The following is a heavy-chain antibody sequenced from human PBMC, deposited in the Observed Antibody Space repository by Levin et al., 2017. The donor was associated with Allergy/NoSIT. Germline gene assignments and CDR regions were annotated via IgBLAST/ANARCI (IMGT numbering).Heavy chain of an antibody. V-gene: IGHV3-23*01. D-gene: IGHD3-16*01. CDR2: IAGSGQST. J-gene: IGHJ6*03. Sequence: GESLKISCAASGFTFIDYAMTWVRQAPGKGLEWVSSIAGSGQSTYYADSVKGRFIISRDNSKNTLYLQLKSPRAEDTAVYYCAKTYYDYIRGSYFYYMDVWGKGTTVTVSS. CDR1: GFTFIDYA. CDR3: AKTYYDYIRGSYFYYMDV.